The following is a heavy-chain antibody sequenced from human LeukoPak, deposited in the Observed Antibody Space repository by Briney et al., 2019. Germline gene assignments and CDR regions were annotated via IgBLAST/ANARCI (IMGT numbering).Heavy chain of an antibody. CDR1: GYTLTSYG. CDR2: MSVYNGNT. CDR3: ARDASSYALDY. V-gene: IGHV1-18*01. Sequence: ASVKVSCKASGYTLTSYGISWVRQAPGQGLEWMGWMSVYNGNTNYAQKPQGRVTMTTDTSTSTAYMALRSLRSDDTAVYYCARDASSYALDYWGQGTLVTVSS. J-gene: IGHJ4*02. D-gene: IGHD4-11*01.